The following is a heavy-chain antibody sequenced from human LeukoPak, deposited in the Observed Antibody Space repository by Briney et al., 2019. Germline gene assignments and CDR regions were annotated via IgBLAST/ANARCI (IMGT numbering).Heavy chain of an antibody. J-gene: IGHJ5*02. Sequence: PGGSLRLSCAASGFSFSSYWMSWVRQAPGKGLEWVAHIKQYGSENYFVDSVKGRFTIPRDNAKNSLYIQMNSLRAEDTAVYYCARALDYYDSIVKDGCFDPWGQGALFTVSS. V-gene: IGHV3-7*01. CDR1: GFSFSSYW. D-gene: IGHD3-22*01. CDR3: ARALDYYDSIVKDGCFDP. CDR2: IKQYGSEN.